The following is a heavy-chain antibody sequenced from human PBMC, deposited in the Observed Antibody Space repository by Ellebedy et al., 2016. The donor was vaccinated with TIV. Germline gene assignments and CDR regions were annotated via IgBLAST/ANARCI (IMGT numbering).Heavy chain of an antibody. J-gene: IGHJ4*02. CDR3: AREPNTIVVQYYFDY. V-gene: IGHV3-30*03. CDR1: GFTFSSYG. Sequence: PGGSLRLSCAASGFTFSSYGMHWVRQAPGKGLEWVAVISYDGSNKYYADSVKGRFTISRDNSKNTLYLQMNSLRAEDTAVYYCAREPNTIVVQYYFDYWGQGTLVTVSS. D-gene: IGHD2-21*01. CDR2: ISYDGSNK.